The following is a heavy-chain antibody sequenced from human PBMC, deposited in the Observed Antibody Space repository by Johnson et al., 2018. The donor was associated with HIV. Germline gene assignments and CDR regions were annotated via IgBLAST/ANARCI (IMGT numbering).Heavy chain of an antibody. J-gene: IGHJ3*02. CDR3: ATDEDALDI. V-gene: IGHV3-30*02. CDR1: GFTFDDYG. Sequence: QVQLVESGGAVVRPGGSLRLSCAASGFTFDDYGMSWVRQAPGKGLEWVAFIRYDGSNKYYVDSVKGRFTISRDNSKNTFYLQMNRLKPEDAAVYYCATDEDALDIWGQGAMVTVSS. CDR2: IRYDGSNK.